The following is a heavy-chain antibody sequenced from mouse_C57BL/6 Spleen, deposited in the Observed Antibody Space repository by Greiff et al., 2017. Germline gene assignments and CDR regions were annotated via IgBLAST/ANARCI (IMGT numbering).Heavy chain of an antibody. V-gene: IGHV1-52*01. CDR2: IDPSDSET. Sequence: QVQLQQPGAELVRPGSSVKLSCKASGYTFTSYWMHWVKQRPIQGLEWIGNIDPSDSETHYNQKFKDKATLTVDKSSSTAYMQLSSLTSEDSAVYYCARGIYYDYLYYFDYWGQGTTLTVSS. J-gene: IGHJ2*01. CDR3: ARGIYYDYLYYFDY. CDR1: GYTFTSYW. D-gene: IGHD2-4*01.